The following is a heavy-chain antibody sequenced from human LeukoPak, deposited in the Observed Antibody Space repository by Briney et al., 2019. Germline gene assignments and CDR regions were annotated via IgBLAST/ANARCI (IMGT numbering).Heavy chain of an antibody. J-gene: IGHJ4*02. V-gene: IGHV3-20*04. CDR3: ARDYGYYYDSSGYYYANFDY. CDR2: INWNGGST. D-gene: IGHD3-22*01. CDR1: GFTFDDYG. Sequence: GGSLRLSCAASGFTFDDYGMTWVRQAPGKGLEWVSGINWNGGSTGYADSVKGRFTISRDNAKNSLYLQMNSLRAEDTAVYYCARDYGYYYDSSGYYYANFDYWGQGTLVTVSS.